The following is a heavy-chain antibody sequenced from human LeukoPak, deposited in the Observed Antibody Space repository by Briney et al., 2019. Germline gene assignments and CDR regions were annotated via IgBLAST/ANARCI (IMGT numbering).Heavy chain of an antibody. CDR2: INQDGSEK. J-gene: IGHJ4*02. D-gene: IGHD3-10*01. Sequence: PGGSLRLSWAASGFTFSNYWMNWVRQAPGKGLEWVANINQDGSEKYYVDSMKGRFTIPRDNARNSLYLQMNSLRAEDTAVYYCARGDYYGSGSYDYWGQGTLVTVSS. V-gene: IGHV3-7*01. CDR1: GFTFSNYW. CDR3: ARGDYYGSGSYDY.